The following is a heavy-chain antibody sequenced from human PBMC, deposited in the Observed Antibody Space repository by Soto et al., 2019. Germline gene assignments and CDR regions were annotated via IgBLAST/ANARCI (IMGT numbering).Heavy chain of an antibody. CDR3: ARGDSWFGELFSTYPRGAFDI. D-gene: IGHD3-10*01. CDR1: GGSISSGDYY. CDR2: VYYSGST. Sequence: SETLSLTCTVSGGSISSGDYYWSWIRQPPGKGLEWIGYVYYSGSTYYNPSLKSRVTISVDTSKNQFSLKLSSVTAADTAVYYCARGDSWFGELFSTYPRGAFDIWVQGTMVTVPS. V-gene: IGHV4-30-4*01. J-gene: IGHJ3*02.